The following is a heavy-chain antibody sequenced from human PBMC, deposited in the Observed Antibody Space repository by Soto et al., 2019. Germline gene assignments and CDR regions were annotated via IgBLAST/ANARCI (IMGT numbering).Heavy chain of an antibody. CDR2: ISTYSGNT. J-gene: IGHJ4*02. V-gene: IGHV1-18*01. D-gene: IGHD4-17*01. Sequence: QVQLVQSGAEVKKPGASVKVSCKASGYTFSNYDITWVRQAPGQGLEWMGWISTYSGNTNYAQKLQGRVTMTTDTSTSTAYMELRSLRSDDTAVYYCARARTTVTTESGYWGQGTLVTVSS. CDR1: GYTFSNYD. CDR3: ARARTTVTTESGY.